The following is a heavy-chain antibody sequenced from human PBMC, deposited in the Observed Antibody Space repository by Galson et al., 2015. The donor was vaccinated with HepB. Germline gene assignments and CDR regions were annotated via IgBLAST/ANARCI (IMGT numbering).Heavy chain of an antibody. Sequence: SLRLSCAASGFTFRDYAMSWVRQAPGKGLEWVGFIRSKLYGGTAEYAASVKGRFTISRDDSKSTAYLQMNSLKTEDTAVYYCTRTNYYATSGYFDYWGQGTLVTVSS. CDR2: IRSKLYGGTA. D-gene: IGHD3-22*01. CDR3: TRTNYYATSGYFDY. V-gene: IGHV3-49*04. J-gene: IGHJ4*02. CDR1: GFTFRDYA.